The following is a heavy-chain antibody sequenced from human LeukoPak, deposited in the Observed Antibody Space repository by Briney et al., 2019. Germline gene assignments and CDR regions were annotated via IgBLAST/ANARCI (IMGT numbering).Heavy chain of an antibody. CDR3: ARRSGDYLNWYFDL. J-gene: IGHJ2*01. Sequence: TLSLTCTVSGGSISNNDYYWSWIRQPPGKGLEWIGYIYYSGSTYYSPSLKSRVTISVDTSKNLFSLNVSSVTAADTAVYYCARRSGDYLNWYFDLWGRGTLVTVSS. CDR2: IYYSGST. V-gene: IGHV4-30-4*01. CDR1: GGSISNNDYY. D-gene: IGHD4-17*01.